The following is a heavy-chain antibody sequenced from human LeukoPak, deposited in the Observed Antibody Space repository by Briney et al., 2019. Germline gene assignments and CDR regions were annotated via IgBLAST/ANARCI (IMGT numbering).Heavy chain of an antibody. CDR3: ARDVYYYDSSAYFTFDY. CDR1: GGSISSSSYY. J-gene: IGHJ4*02. CDR2: IYTSGST. Sequence: SETLSLTCTVSGGSISSSSYYWGWIRQPPGKGLEWIGRIYTSGSTNYNPSLKSRVTMSVDTSKNQFSLKLSSVTAADTAVYYCARDVYYYDSSAYFTFDYWGQGTLVTVSS. D-gene: IGHD3-22*01. V-gene: IGHV4-39*07.